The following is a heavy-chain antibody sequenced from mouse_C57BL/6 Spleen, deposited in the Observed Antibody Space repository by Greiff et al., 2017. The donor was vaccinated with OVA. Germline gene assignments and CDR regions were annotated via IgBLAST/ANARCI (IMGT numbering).Heavy chain of an antibody. D-gene: IGHD2-4*01. V-gene: IGHV2-2*01. J-gene: IGHJ4*01. CDR1: GFSLTSYG. CDR3: ATLYYDYDGNSMDY. Sequence: QVQLKESGPGLVQPSQSLSITCTVSGFSLTSYGVHWVRQSPGKGLEWLGVIWSGGSTDYNAAFISRLSISKDNSKSQVFFKMNILQADDTAIYYCATLYYDYDGNSMDYWGQGTSVTVSS. CDR2: IWSGGST.